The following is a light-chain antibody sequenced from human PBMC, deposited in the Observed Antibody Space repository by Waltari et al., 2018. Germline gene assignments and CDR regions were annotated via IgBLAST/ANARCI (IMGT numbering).Light chain of an antibody. CDR1: SSDVGGSHY. Sequence: QSALTQPRSVSGSPGPSVTISCPGTSSDVGGSHYASWYQQHPGKAPKLMIYDVSKRPSGVPDRFSGSKSGNTASLTISGLQAEDEADYYCCSYAGSYPWVFGGGTKLTVL. J-gene: IGLJ3*02. CDR2: DVS. CDR3: CSYAGSYPWV. V-gene: IGLV2-11*01.